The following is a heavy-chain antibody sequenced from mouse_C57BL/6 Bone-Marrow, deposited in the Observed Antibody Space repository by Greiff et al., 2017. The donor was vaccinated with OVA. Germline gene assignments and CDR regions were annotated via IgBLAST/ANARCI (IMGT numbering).Heavy chain of an antibody. V-gene: IGHV5-4*01. CDR3: AVITTVGATGAMDY. Sequence: EVQLVESGGGLVKPGGSLKLSCAASGFTFSSYAMPWVRQTPEKRLEWVATISDGGSYTYYPDNVKGRFPISRDNAKNNLYLQMSHLKSEDTAMYYCAVITTVGATGAMDYWGRGTSVTVSS. J-gene: IGHJ4*01. CDR1: GFTFSSYA. CDR2: ISDGGSYT. D-gene: IGHD1-1*01.